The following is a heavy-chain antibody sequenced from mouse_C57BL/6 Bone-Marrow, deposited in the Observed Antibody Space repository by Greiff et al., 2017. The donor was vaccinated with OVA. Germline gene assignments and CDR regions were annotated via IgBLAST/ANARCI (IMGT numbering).Heavy chain of an antibody. CDR1: GFTFSDYG. CDR3: ARHGNDEGFAY. V-gene: IGHV5-15*01. Sequence: EVHLVESGGGLVQPGGSLKLSCAASGFTFSDYGMAWVRQAPRKGPEWVAFISNLAYSIYYADTVTGRFTISRENAKNTLYLEMSSLRSEDTAMYYCARHGNDEGFAYWGQGTLVTVSA. CDR2: ISNLAYSI. J-gene: IGHJ3*01. D-gene: IGHD2-2*01.